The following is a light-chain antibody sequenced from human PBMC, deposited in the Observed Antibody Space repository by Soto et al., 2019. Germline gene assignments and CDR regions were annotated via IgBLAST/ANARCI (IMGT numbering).Light chain of an antibody. CDR2: EVS. CDR1: SSDVGGYKY. V-gene: IGLV2-14*01. Sequence: QSALTQPASVSGSPGQSITISCTGTSSDVGGYKYVSWYQHHPGKTPQLMIYEVSNRPSGVSNRFSGSKSGNTASLTISGLQAHAEADYYCSSYTGSNTRYVFGTGTKLTVL. CDR3: SSYTGSNTRYV. J-gene: IGLJ1*01.